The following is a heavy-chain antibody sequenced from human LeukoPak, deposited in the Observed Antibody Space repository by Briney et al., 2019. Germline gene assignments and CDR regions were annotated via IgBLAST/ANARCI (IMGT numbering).Heavy chain of an antibody. CDR3: ARGGIITSYAFEI. CDR2: ISTTSSYI. CDR1: GVTFSSYA. J-gene: IGHJ3*02. V-gene: IGHV3-21*04. Sequence: GGSLRLSCAASGVTFSSYAMSWVRQAPGKGLEWVSCISTTSSYIFYADSVRGRFTISRDNAKNSLYLQMDSLRAEDTAVYYCARGGIITSYAFEIWGQGTMVTVSS. D-gene: IGHD1-26*01.